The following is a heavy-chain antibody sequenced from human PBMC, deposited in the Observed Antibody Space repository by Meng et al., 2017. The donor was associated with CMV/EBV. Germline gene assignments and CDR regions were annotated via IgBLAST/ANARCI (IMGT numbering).Heavy chain of an antibody. CDR2: IYWDDDK. V-gene: IGHV2-5*02. CDR1: GFSPSTSGVG. J-gene: IGHJ4*02. D-gene: IGHD5-12*01. Sequence: PTPVKPTQTPTLTCTFSGFSPSTSGVGVGWFRQPPGKALEWLALIYWDDDKRYSPSLKSRLTITKDTSKNQVVLTMTNMDPVDTATCYCAHSQRGYSGPVDFDYWGQGTLVTVSS. CDR3: AHSQRGYSGPVDFDY.